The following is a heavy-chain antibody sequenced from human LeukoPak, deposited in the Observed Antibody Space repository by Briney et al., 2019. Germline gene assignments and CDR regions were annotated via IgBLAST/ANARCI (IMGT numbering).Heavy chain of an antibody. J-gene: IGHJ2*01. V-gene: IGHV4-34*01. CDR2: INHSGST. CDR3: ARSAISIVWYFDL. CDR1: GGSFSGYY. D-gene: IGHD1-26*01. Sequence: PSETLSLTCAVYGGSFSGYYWSWIRQPPGKGLEWIGEINHSGSTNYNPSLKSRVTTSVDTSKNQFSLKLSSVTAADTAVYYCARSAISIVWYFDLWGRGTLVTVSS.